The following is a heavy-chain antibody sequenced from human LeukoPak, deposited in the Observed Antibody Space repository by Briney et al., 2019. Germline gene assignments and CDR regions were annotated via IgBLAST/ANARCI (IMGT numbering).Heavy chain of an antibody. D-gene: IGHD5-12*01. CDR3: ASGGALVATLAY. Sequence: PSQTLSLTCTVSGGSISSGDYYWIWIRQHPGKGLEWIGYIYYGGNTYYNPSLESRVTISLDTSKNKFSLKLSSVTAADTAVYYCASGGALVATLAYWGQGILVTVSS. J-gene: IGHJ4*02. V-gene: IGHV4-31*03. CDR1: GGSISSGDYY. CDR2: IYYGGNT.